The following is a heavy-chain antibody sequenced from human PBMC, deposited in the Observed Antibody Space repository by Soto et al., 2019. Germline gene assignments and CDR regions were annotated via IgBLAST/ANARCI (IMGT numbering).Heavy chain of an antibody. CDR2: IYYSGST. Sequence: QVQLQESGPGLVKPSQTLSLTCTVSGGSISSGDYYWSWIRQPPGKGLEWIGSIYYSGSTYYNPSLKSRVTMSIDTYTSKNQFSLRLSSVTAADTAIYYCARESGYFETSDYAHSDYWGQGTLVTVSS. CDR1: GGSISSGDYY. D-gene: IGHD3-22*01. CDR3: ARESGYFETSDYAHSDY. V-gene: IGHV4-30-4*01. J-gene: IGHJ4*02.